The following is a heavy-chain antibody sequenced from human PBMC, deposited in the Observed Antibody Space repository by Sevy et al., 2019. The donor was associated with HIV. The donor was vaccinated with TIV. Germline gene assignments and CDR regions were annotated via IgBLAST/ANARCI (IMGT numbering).Heavy chain of an antibody. V-gene: IGHV3-7*01. J-gene: IGHJ4*02. CDR1: GFTFSTYW. CDR3: ARALADWGSFHYSL. CDR2: IKQDGTET. D-gene: IGHD3-16*02. Sequence: GGSLRLSCEVSGFTFSTYWMTWVRQAPGKGLEWVANIKQDGTETSYADSVRGRFTISRDNAKKSLYLQLDNLRVEDTAVYYCARALADWGSFHYSLWGQGTLVTVSS.